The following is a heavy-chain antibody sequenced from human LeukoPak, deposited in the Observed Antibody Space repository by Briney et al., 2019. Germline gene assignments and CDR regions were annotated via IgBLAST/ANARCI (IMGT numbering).Heavy chain of an antibody. CDR1: GYTFTGYY. CDR3: ASGALGSPFDY. V-gene: IGHV1-2*04. D-gene: IGHD3-16*01. J-gene: IGHJ4*02. CDR2: INPNSGGT. Sequence: ASVKVSCKASGYTFTGYYMHWVRQAPGQGLEWMGWINPNSGGTNYALKFQGWVTMTRDTSISTAYMELSRLRSDDTAVYYCASGALGSPFDYWGQGTLVTVSS.